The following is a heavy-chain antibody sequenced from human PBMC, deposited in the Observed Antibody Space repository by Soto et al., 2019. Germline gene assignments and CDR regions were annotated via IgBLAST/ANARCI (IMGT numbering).Heavy chain of an antibody. D-gene: IGHD2-15*01. Sequence: ASLKVSCKASGYTFTSYGISWVRQAPGQGLEWMGWISAYNGNTNYAQKLQGRVTMTTDTSTSTAYMELRSLRSDDTAVYYCARGLRCSGGSCYFDYWGQGTLVTVSS. CDR3: ARGLRCSGGSCYFDY. CDR2: ISAYNGNT. CDR1: GYTFTSYG. J-gene: IGHJ4*02. V-gene: IGHV1-18*01.